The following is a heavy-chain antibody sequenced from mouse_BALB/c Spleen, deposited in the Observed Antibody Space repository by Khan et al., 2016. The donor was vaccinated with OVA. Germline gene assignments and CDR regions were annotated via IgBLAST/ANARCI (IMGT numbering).Heavy chain of an antibody. CDR3: ARGGSSGPAWFTN. J-gene: IGHJ3*01. Sequence: EVQLQESGPGLVKPSQSLSLTCSVTGYSITSGYFWNWIRQFPGNKLEWMGYIRYDGNSNYYPSLKNRISISRDTSKTQFFLKLNSVTPEDTATYYCARGGSSGPAWFTNWGQGTLVTVSA. D-gene: IGHD3-1*01. CDR1: GYSITSGYF. V-gene: IGHV3-6*02. CDR2: IRYDGNS.